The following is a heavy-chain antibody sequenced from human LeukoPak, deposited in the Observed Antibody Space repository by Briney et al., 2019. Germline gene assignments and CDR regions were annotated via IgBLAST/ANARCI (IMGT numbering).Heavy chain of an antibody. J-gene: IGHJ5*02. Sequence: PGGSLRLSCAASGFTFISYAMSWVRQAPGKGLEWVSAISGSGDSTYYADSVKGRFTISIDNSKNTLYLQMNSLRAEDTAVYYCGVDIVVVPGAPNWFDPWGQGTLVTVSS. CDR3: GVDIVVVPGAPNWFDP. V-gene: IGHV3-23*01. CDR1: GFTFISYA. CDR2: ISGSGDST. D-gene: IGHD2-2*01.